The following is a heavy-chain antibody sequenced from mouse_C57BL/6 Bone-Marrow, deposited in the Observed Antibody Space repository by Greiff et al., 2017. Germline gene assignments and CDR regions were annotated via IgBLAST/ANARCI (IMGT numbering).Heavy chain of an antibody. V-gene: IGHV1-7*01. J-gene: IGHJ4*01. Sequence: QVQLQQSGAELAKPGASVKLSCKASGYTFTSYWMHWVKQRPGKGLEWIGYINPSSGYTKYNQKFKDKATLTADKSSSTAYMQLSSLTYEDSAVYYCAKQLRPLYYAMDYWGQGTSVTVSS. CDR3: AKQLRPLYYAMDY. D-gene: IGHD3-2*02. CDR2: INPSSGYT. CDR1: GYTFTSYW.